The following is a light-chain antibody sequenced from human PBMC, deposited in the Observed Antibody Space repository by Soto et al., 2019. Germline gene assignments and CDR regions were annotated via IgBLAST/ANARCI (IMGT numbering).Light chain of an antibody. V-gene: IGLV2-8*01. CDR2: EVT. J-gene: IGLJ3*02. CDR1: SSDVGGYNY. Sequence: QSALTQPPSASGSPGHSVTISCTGPSSDVGGYNYVSWYQQYPGRAPKLMIYEVTKRPSGVPDRFSGSKSGNTASLTVSGLQAEDEADYYCSSYAASNNFYFVFGGGTKLTVL. CDR3: SSYAASNNFYFV.